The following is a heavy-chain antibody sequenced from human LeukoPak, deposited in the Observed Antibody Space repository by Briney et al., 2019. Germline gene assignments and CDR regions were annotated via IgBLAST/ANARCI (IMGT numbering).Heavy chain of an antibody. CDR2: ISAYNGNT. Sequence: ASVKVSCKASGYTFTSYGISWVRQAPGQGLEWMGWISAYNGNTNYAQKVQGRVTMTTDTSTSTAYMELRSLRSDDTAVYYCARERPTLYCSGGSCSDYYYYGMDVWGQGTTVTVSS. CDR1: GYTFTSYG. V-gene: IGHV1-18*01. D-gene: IGHD2-15*01. CDR3: ARERPTLYCSGGSCSDYYYYGMDV. J-gene: IGHJ6*02.